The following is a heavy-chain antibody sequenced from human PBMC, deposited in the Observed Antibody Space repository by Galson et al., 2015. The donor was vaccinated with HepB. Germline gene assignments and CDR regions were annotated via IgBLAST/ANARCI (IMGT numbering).Heavy chain of an antibody. CDR2: IYHSGST. Sequence: SETLSLTCAVSGGSISSSNWWSWVRQPPGKGLEWIGEIYHSGSTNYNPSLKSRVTISVDKSKNQFSLKLSSVTAADTAVYYCAIRNHVDTAYDYWGQGTLVTVSS. D-gene: IGHD5-18*01. J-gene: IGHJ4*02. CDR1: GGSISSSNW. V-gene: IGHV4-4*02. CDR3: AIRNHVDTAYDY.